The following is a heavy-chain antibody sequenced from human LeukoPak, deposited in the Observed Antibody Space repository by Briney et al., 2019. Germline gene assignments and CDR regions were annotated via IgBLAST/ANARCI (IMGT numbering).Heavy chain of an antibody. Sequence: PGGSLRLSCAASGFXFSGYGINWVRLAPGKGLEWVSMISNGNTVHYADSVKGRFTVSRDNARNSAYLQMNSLRDEDTAMYYCASDYGYCRGNTCYASFDYWGHGTLVTVSS. D-gene: IGHD2-2*01. CDR3: ASDYGYCRGNTCYASFDY. V-gene: IGHV3-48*02. CDR2: ISNGNTV. J-gene: IGHJ4*01. CDR1: GFXFSGYG.